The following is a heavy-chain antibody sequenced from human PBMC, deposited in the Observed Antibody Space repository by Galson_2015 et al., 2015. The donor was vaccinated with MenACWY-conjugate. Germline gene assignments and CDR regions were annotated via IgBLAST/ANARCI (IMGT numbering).Heavy chain of an antibody. CDR2: ISWNSGSI. D-gene: IGHD2-15*01. J-gene: IGHJ4*02. V-gene: IGHV3-9*01. CDR1: GFTFDDYA. Sequence: SLRLSCAASGFTFDDYALHWVRQAPGKGLEWVSGISWNSGSIGYADSVEGRFTISRDNAKNSLYLQMNSLRAEDTALYYCAKDMSRGVRYCSGGSCYLPLGNWGQGTLVTVSS. CDR3: AKDMSRGVRYCSGGSCYLPLGN.